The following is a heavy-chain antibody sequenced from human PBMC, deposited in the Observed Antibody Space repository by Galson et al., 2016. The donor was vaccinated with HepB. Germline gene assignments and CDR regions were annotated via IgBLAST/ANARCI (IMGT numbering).Heavy chain of an antibody. CDR1: GGSFTSYY. D-gene: IGHD3-22*01. J-gene: IGHJ4*02. Sequence: LSLTCTVSGGSFTSYYWSWIRQPAGKGLEWIGTIYYSGFTYYNPSLKSRVTISVDTSKNQFSLNLSSVTAADTAVYYCARQAYYYDTRGYYHRHPDYWGQGTLVTVSS. CDR2: IYYSGFT. V-gene: IGHV4-59*05. CDR3: ARQAYYYDTRGYYHRHPDY.